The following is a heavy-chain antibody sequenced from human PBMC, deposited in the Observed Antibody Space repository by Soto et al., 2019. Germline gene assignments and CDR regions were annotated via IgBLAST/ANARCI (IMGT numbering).Heavy chain of an antibody. V-gene: IGHV4-4*02. D-gene: IGHD3-10*01. CDR2: IYHSGST. Sequence: SETLSLTCAVSGGSISSSNCWSCVRQPPGKGLEWIGEIYHSGSTNYNPSLKSRVTISVDKSKNQFSLKLSSVTAADTAVYYCARGSDMVRGVIRYYYYYYGMDVWGQGTTVTVSS. CDR3: ARGSDMVRGVIRYYYYYYGMDV. CDR1: GGSISSSNC. J-gene: IGHJ6*02.